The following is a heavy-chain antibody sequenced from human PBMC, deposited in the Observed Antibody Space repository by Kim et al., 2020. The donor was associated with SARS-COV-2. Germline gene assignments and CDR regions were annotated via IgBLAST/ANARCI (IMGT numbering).Heavy chain of an antibody. CDR3: VNLVGRKVVAGNQH. V-gene: IGHV3-64D*09. Sequence: ADSVKGRFTISRDNSKNTLYLQMSSLRAEDTAVYYCVNLVGRKVVAGNQHWGQGTLVTVSS. J-gene: IGHJ1*01. D-gene: IGHD6-19*01.